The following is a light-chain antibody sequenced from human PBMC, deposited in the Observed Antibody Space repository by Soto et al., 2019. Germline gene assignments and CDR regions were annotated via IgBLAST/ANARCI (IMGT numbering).Light chain of an antibody. V-gene: IGKV1-5*01. CDR3: QQYNSFPWT. Sequence: DIQMTQSPSTLSASVGDRVTITCRASQSISSWLAWYQQKPGKAPKLLIYDASSLESGVPSRFSGSGSGTEFTLTISCLQPDDFATYYCQQYNSFPWTCGQGTKVEIK. CDR2: DAS. CDR1: QSISSW. J-gene: IGKJ1*01.